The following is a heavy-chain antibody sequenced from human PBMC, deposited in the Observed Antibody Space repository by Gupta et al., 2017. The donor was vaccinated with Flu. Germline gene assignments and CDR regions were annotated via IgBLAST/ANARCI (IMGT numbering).Heavy chain of an antibody. CDR1: GGSMNSGNYY. Sequence: QVQLQESGPGLVKPSQTLSLTCTVSGGSMNSGNYYWSWIRQPAGKELEWIGRIYSSGSTNYNPSLKSRVTISIDTPKSQFSLKLSSVTAADTAVYYCARIGYCSSTSCSPGTYYYYAVDVWGQGTTVTVSS. CDR2: IYSSGST. D-gene: IGHD2-2*03. CDR3: ARIGYCSSTSCSPGTYYYYAVDV. J-gene: IGHJ6*02. V-gene: IGHV4-61*02.